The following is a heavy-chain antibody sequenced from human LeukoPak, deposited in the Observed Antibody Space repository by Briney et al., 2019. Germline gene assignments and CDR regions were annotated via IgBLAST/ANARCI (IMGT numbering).Heavy chain of an antibody. CDR2: MNPNSGDT. CDR1: GYTFTGYY. Sequence: ASVKVSCKASGYTFTGYYMHRVRQAPGQGLEWMRWMNPNSGDTSYAREFQDRVTMTRDTSLSTAYMELSRLRSDDTAVYFCARRPINCIITNCYVDYWGQGTLVTVSS. V-gene: IGHV1-2*02. CDR3: ARRPINCIITNCYVDY. D-gene: IGHD2-2*01. J-gene: IGHJ4*02.